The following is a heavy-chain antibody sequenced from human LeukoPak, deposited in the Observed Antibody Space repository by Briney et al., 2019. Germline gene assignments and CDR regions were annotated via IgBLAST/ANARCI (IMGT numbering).Heavy chain of an antibody. CDR1: GFTVRSNY. J-gene: IGHJ5*02. D-gene: IGHD6-6*01. CDR3: ASGAARLGHGLAP. Sequence: GGSLRLSCAASGFTVRSNYMSWVRQAPGKGLEWVSVIHSGGSTYYSDSVKGRFTVSRDNSKNTIYLQMNSLRAEDTAVYYCASGAARLGHGLAPWGQGALVSVSS. V-gene: IGHV3-66*01. CDR2: IHSGGST.